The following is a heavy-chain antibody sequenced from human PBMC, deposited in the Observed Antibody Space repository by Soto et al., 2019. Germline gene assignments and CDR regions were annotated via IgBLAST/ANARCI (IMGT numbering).Heavy chain of an antibody. J-gene: IGHJ2*01. V-gene: IGHV3-30*03. CDR1: GVTFKDYG. Sequence: GGSLRLSCGAPGVTFKDYGMHWVRQAPGKGLEWVAVVSYDGKQTYYADSVKGRFTISKDKSKRTLFLQMNSLRVDDTAVYYCARDGWGSNWYFDLWGRGTLVTVSS. D-gene: IGHD3-16*01. CDR3: ARDGWGSNWYFDL. CDR2: VSYDGKQT.